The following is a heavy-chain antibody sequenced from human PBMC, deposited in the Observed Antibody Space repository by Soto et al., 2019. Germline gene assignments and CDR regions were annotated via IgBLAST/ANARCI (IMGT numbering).Heavy chain of an antibody. V-gene: IGHV4-30-4*01. CDR3: ARAGYCGGDCYWFVDYYSGMDV. D-gene: IGHD2-21*02. J-gene: IGHJ6*02. CDR1: GGSISSGDYY. Sequence: SETLSLTCTVSGGSISSGDYYWSWIRQPPGKGLEWIGYIYYSGSTYHNPSLKSRVTISVDTSKNQFSLKLSSVTAADTAVYYCARAGYCGGDCYWFVDYYSGMDVRGQRTTVTVSS. CDR2: IYYSGST.